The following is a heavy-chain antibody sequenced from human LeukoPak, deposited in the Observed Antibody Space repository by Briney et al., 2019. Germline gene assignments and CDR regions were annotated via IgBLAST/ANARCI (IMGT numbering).Heavy chain of an antibody. J-gene: IGHJ4*02. V-gene: IGHV3-48*02. CDR2: ISSSSSPI. Sequence: GGSLRLSCAASGFAFNTYSMNWVRQAPGKGLEWVPYISSSSSPIYYADSVKGRFTISRDNAKNSLYPQMNSLRDEDTAVYYCARDHYSRNDYWGQGTLVTVSS. D-gene: IGHD6-13*01. CDR3: ARDHYSRNDY. CDR1: GFAFNTYS.